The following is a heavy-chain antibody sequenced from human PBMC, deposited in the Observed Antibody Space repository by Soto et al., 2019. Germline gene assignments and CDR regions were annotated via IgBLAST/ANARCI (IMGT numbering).Heavy chain of an antibody. CDR1: GFTFSSYA. J-gene: IGHJ4*02. V-gene: IGHV3-64*01. Sequence: TGGSLRLSCAASGFTFSSYAMHWVRQAPGKGLEYVSAISSNGGSTYYANSVKGRFTISRDNSRNTLYLQMGSLRAEDMAVYYCARDNQGYSSSWFPPYYWGQGTLVTVSS. CDR3: ARDNQGYSSSWFPPYY. D-gene: IGHD6-13*01. CDR2: ISSNGGST.